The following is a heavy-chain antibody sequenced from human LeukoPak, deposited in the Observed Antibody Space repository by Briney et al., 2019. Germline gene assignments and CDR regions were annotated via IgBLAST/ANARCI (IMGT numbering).Heavy chain of an antibody. V-gene: IGHV4-59*01. CDR1: GGSISSYY. Sequence: SETLSLTCTVSGGSISSYYWSWIRQPPGKGLAWIGYIYYSGSTNYNPSLKSRVTISVDTSKNQFSLKLSSVTAADTAVYYCARSSIGDYYGMDVWGQGTTVTVSS. CDR3: ARSSIGDYYGMDV. CDR2: IYYSGST. J-gene: IGHJ6*02. D-gene: IGHD6-6*01.